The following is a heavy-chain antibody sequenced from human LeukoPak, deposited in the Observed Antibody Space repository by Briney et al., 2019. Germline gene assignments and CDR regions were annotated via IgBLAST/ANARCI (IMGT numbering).Heavy chain of an antibody. J-gene: IGHJ4*02. Sequence: GGSLRLSCAASGFPFNAYWMAWVRQAPGKGPEWVANINLDGSQKYYVDSVKGRFTISRDNAENSLYLQMNSLRAKDTALYYCARKRPNYFDYWGQGTLVTVSS. CDR1: GFPFNAYW. V-gene: IGHV3-7*01. CDR3: ARKRPNYFDY. CDR2: INLDGSQK.